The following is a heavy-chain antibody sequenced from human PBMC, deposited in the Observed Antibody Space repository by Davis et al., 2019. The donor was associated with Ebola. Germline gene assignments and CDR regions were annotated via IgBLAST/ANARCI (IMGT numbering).Heavy chain of an antibody. CDR2: INQDVSAK. D-gene: IGHD5-18*01. Sequence: GGSLRLSCTASGFTFNYYWMSWVRQAPGKGLEWVANINQDVSAKYYVDSVKGRFTISRDNAKNSVYLQMNTLRVEDTAIYYCVPGTWIRGQGTLVTVSS. J-gene: IGHJ4*02. CDR3: VPGTWI. V-gene: IGHV3-7*01. CDR1: GFTFNYYW.